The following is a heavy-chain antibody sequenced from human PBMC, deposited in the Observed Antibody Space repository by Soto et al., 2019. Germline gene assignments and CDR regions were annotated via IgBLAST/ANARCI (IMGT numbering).Heavy chain of an antibody. CDR3: ARGETYLGV. V-gene: IGHV1-69*13. CDR2: IIPIFDSR. Sequence: SVEGSCKASRDTFSKYAFNWVRQAPGQGLEWMGWIIPIFDSRNYAEKFQGRVTITADESTSTAYMELRSLRFEDTAVYYCARGETYLGVWGQGTTVTVAS. J-gene: IGHJ6*02. CDR1: RDTFSKYA. D-gene: IGHD3-16*01.